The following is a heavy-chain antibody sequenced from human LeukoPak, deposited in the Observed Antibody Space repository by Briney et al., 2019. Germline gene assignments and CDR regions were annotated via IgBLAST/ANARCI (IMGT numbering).Heavy chain of an antibody. Sequence: PSETLSLTCTVSGGSISSSRDYWGWIRQPPGKGLEWIGSIYYSGSTYYNPSLKSRVAISVDTSKNQFSLKLSSVTAADTAVYYCARHVEIAVAGPIDYWGQGTRVTVSS. D-gene: IGHD6-19*01. CDR1: GGSISSSRDY. J-gene: IGHJ4*02. CDR3: ARHVEIAVAGPIDY. CDR2: IYYSGST. V-gene: IGHV4-39*01.